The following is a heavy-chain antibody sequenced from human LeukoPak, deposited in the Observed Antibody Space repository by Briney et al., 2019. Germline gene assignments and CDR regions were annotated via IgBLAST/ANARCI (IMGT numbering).Heavy chain of an antibody. Sequence: SETLSLTCTVSGDSFSTYYWSWIRQPAGKGLEWIGHIYTSGTTNYNPSLKSRVTISVDKSRNQFSLKLSSVTAADTAVYYCARVREYSSSWYFVGWFDPWGQGTLVTVSS. CDR1: GDSFSTYY. CDR3: ARVREYSSSWYFVGWFDP. D-gene: IGHD6-13*01. V-gene: IGHV4-4*07. J-gene: IGHJ5*02. CDR2: IYTSGTT.